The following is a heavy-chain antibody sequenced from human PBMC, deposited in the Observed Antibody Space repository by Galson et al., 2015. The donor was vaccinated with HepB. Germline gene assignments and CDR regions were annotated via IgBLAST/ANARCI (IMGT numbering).Heavy chain of an antibody. CDR1: GYTFTSYG. Sequence: SVKVSCKASGYTFTSYGTSWLRQAPGQGLEWMGWISGYDGSTNYPQTLQGRVTMTTDTSTSTGYMELRSLRSDDTAIYYCARDSRLELRLNNYYYYGMDVWGQGTTVTVSS. CDR2: ISGYDGST. V-gene: IGHV1-18*01. D-gene: IGHD1-7*01. J-gene: IGHJ6*02. CDR3: ARDSRLELRLNNYYYYGMDV.